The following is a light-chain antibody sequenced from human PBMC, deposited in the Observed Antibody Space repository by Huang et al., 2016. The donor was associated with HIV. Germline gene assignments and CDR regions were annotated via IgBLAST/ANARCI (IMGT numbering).Light chain of an antibody. Sequence: DIVLTQSPDSLAVSLGERATFNCKSSQSLLYSSNNKNYLAWYQQKPGQPPKLLIYWASIRESGVPDRFSGSGSGTDFTLTISSLQAEDVAVYYCQQYYSTPDTFGGGTKVEIK. J-gene: IGKJ4*01. CDR1: QSLLYSSNNKNY. CDR3: QQYYSTPDT. V-gene: IGKV4-1*01. CDR2: WAS.